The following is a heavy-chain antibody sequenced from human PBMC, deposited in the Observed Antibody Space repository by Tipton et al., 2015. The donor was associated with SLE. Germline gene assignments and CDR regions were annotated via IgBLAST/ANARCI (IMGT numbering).Heavy chain of an antibody. Sequence: SLRLSCAASGFTFSSYGMNWVRQAPGKGLEWVSYISSSSSTIYYADSVKGRFTISRDNAKNSLYLQMNSLRAEDTAVYYCARATGGGYYDFWSGYCWFDPWGQGTLVTVSS. CDR3: ARATGGGYYDFWSGYCWFDP. CDR2: ISSSSSTI. J-gene: IGHJ5*02. CDR1: GFTFSSYG. V-gene: IGHV3-48*01. D-gene: IGHD3-3*01.